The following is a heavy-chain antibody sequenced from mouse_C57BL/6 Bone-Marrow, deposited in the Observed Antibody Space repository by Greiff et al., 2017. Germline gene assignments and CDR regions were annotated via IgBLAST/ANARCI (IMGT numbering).Heavy chain of an antibody. J-gene: IGHJ1*03. CDR2: IDPSDSYT. V-gene: IGHV1-69*01. D-gene: IGHD1-1*01. CDR3: ARADYYGPWYFDV. CDR1: GYTFTSYW. Sequence: VQLQQPGAELVIPGASVKLSCKASGYTFTSYWMHWVKQRPGQGLEWIGEIDPSDSYTNYNQKFKGKSTLTVDKASSTAYMQLSSLTSADSAVXYCARADYYGPWYFDVWGTGTTVTVSS.